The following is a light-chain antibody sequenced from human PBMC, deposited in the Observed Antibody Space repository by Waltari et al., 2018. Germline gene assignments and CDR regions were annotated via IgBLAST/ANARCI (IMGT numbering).Light chain of an antibody. CDR2: KVS. CDR3: MQGTHWPYT. V-gene: IGKV2-30*02. CDR1: QSLVQSDGNTY. J-gene: IGKJ2*01. Sequence: DVVMTQSPLSLPVTLGQPASISCRSSQSLVQSDGNTYLYWFPQRPGQSARRLISKVSNRDEAVPDSLRGTGSGTHLTLKIRRVEAEDVGVYYCMQGTHWPYTFGQGTKLETK.